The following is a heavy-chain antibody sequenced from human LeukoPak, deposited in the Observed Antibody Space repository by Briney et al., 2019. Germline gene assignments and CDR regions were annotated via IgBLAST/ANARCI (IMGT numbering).Heavy chain of an antibody. D-gene: IGHD3-3*01. CDR1: GGSISSGGYY. Sequence: SETLSLTCTVSGGSISSGGYYWSWIRQHPGKGLEWIGYIYYSGSTYYNPSLESRVTISVDTSKNQFSLKLSSVTAADTAVYYCARDGRLRFLEWSEMDVRGKGTTVTVSS. CDR2: IYYSGST. V-gene: IGHV4-31*03. J-gene: IGHJ6*04. CDR3: ARDGRLRFLEWSEMDV.